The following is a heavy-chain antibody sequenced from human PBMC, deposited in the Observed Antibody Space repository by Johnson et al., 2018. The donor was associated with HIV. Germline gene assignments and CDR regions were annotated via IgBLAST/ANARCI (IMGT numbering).Heavy chain of an antibody. CDR3: AKDRWLTSFGVVPHAFDI. CDR1: GFTFSSYP. CDR2: LSYDGSNK. V-gene: IGHV3-30-3*01. Sequence: QMLLVESGGGVVQPGRSLRLSCVASGFTFSSYPLHWVRQAPGKGLEWVAVLSYDGSNKFYTDSVKGRFSISRDNSKNTLYLQMNSLRAEDTAVYYCAKDRWLTSFGVVPHAFDIWGQGTMVTVSS. J-gene: IGHJ3*02. D-gene: IGHD3-3*01.